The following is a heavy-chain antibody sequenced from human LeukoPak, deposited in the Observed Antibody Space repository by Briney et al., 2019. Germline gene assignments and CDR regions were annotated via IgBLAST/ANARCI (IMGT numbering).Heavy chain of an antibody. CDR3: ARVGGGSLWEWLRLQTDYYYYYGMDV. J-gene: IGHJ6*02. CDR2: MNPNSGNT. D-gene: IGHD5-12*01. V-gene: IGHV1-8*01. CDR1: GYTFTSYD. Sequence: ASVKVSCKASGYTFTSYDINWVRQATGQGLEWMGWMNPNSGNTGYAQKFQGRVTMTRNTSISTAYMELSSLRSEDTAVYYCARVGGGSLWEWLRLQTDYYYYYGMDVWGQGTTVTVSS.